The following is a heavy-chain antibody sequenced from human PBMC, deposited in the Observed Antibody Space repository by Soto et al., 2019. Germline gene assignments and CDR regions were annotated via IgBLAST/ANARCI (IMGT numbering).Heavy chain of an antibody. CDR2: ISYDGSNK. CDR1: GFTFSSYG. Sequence: GGSLRLSCAASGFTFSSYGMHWVRQAPGKGLEWVAVISYDGSNKYYADSVKGRFTISRDNSKNTLYLQMNSLRAEDTAVYYCAKVTEAHIVATISIDYWGQGTLVTVSS. J-gene: IGHJ4*02. CDR3: AKVTEAHIVATISIDY. D-gene: IGHD5-12*01. V-gene: IGHV3-30*18.